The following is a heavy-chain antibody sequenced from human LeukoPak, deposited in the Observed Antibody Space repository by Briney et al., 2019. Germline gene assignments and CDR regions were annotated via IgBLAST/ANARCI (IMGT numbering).Heavy chain of an antibody. CDR3: ARGREYSPRWYYY. V-gene: IGHV4-59*01. J-gene: IGHJ4*02. CDR1: GGSISSYY. CDR2: IYYSGST. D-gene: IGHD6-13*01. Sequence: PSETLSLTCTVSGGSISSYYWSWIRQPPGKGLEWIGYIYYSGSTDYNPSLKSRVTISVDTSKNQLSLKLSSVTAADTAVYYCARGREYSPRWYYYWGQGTLVTVSS.